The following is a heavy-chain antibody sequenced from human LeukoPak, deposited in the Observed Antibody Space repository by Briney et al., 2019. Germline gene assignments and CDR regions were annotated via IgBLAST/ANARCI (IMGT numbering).Heavy chain of an antibody. D-gene: IGHD3-22*01. CDR2: INHSGST. J-gene: IGHJ4*02. CDR1: GRSFSGYY. Sequence: PSETLSLTCAVYGRSFSGYYWSWIRQPPGKGLEWIGEINHSGSTNYNPSLKSRVTISVDTSKNQFSLRLSSVTAADTAVYYCARASYSYDINGWVPFDYWGQGTLVTVSS. CDR3: ARASYSYDINGWVPFDY. V-gene: IGHV4-34*01.